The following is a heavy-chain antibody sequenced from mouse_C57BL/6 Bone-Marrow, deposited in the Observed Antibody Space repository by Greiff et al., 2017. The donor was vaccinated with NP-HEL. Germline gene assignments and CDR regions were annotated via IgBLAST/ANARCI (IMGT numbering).Heavy chain of an antibody. Sequence: VKLMESGPGLVQPSQSLSITCTVSGFSLTSYGVHWVRQPPGKGLEWLGVIWSGGSTDYNAAFISRLSISKDNSKSQVFFKMNSLQADDTAIYYCAKKGSFTTVVATDYAMDYWGQGTSVTVSS. CDR3: AKKGSFTTVVATDYAMDY. V-gene: IGHV2-4*01. CDR1: GFSLTSYG. D-gene: IGHD1-1*01. J-gene: IGHJ4*01. CDR2: IWSGGST.